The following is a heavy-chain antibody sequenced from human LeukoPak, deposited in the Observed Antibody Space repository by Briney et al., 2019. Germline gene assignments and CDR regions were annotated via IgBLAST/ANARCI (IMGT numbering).Heavy chain of an antibody. V-gene: IGHV4-4*02. Sequence: PSGTLSLTCTVSGASMSSTNGWSWVRQPPGKGLEWIGEVNHTRSTNYNPSLKSRVTISVDTSKNQFSLKLSSVTAADTAVYYCARRESGIYDYWGQGTLVTVSS. CDR1: GASMSSTNG. J-gene: IGHJ4*02. D-gene: IGHD1-26*01. CDR3: ARRESGIYDY. CDR2: VNHTRST.